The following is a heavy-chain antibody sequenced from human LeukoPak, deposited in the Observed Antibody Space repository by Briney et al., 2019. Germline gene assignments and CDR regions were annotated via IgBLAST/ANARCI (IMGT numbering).Heavy chain of an antibody. D-gene: IGHD1-26*01. V-gene: IGHV4-59*01. J-gene: IGHJ6*02. Sequence: SETLSLTCTVSGGSISNYYWSWIRQPPGKGLEWIGYIYYSWSTNYNPSLKSRVTISVDTSKNQFSLKLSSVTAADTAVYYCARETLSGSSYYYYYYGMDVWGQGTTVTVSS. CDR3: ARETLSGSSYYYYYYGMDV. CDR2: IYYSWST. CDR1: GGSISNYY.